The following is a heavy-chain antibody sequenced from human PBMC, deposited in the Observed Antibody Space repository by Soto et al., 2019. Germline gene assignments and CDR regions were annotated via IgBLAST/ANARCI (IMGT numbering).Heavy chain of an antibody. Sequence: QVQLQESGPGLGRLSQPLPSSGTFPVGPINRGGYDWTWFRQHQGKARKGMGYFFYRGSTSNDPFLRSRVTISADTSENQFSLNLSSVTAADTAVYFCARGYRQSGYSSSWVFDYWGQGTLVNVSS. CDR3: ARGYRQSGYSSSWVFDY. CDR2: FFYRGST. D-gene: IGHD6-13*01. V-gene: IGHV4-31*03. J-gene: IGHJ4*02. CDR1: VGPINRGGYD.